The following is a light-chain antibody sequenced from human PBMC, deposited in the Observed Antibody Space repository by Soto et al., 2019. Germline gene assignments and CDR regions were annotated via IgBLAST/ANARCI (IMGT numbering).Light chain of an antibody. CDR2: EGS. CDR1: QSVKSY. Sequence: EIVLTQSPATLSLSPGERATLSCRASQSVKSYLAWYQQKPGQAPRLLIYEGSKRATGIPARFSGSGSGTDFTLTISSLEPEDFAVYYCQHRSNWPATFGQGTKVEI. J-gene: IGKJ2*01. CDR3: QHRSNWPAT. V-gene: IGKV3-11*01.